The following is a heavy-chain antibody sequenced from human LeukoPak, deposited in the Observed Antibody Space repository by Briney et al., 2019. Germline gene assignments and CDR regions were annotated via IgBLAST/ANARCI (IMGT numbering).Heavy chain of an antibody. J-gene: IGHJ3*02. CDR3: AKESYYYGSGSTGDAFDI. V-gene: IGHV3-30*18. Sequence: PGGSLRLSCAASGFTFSSYGMHWVRQAPGKGLEWVAVISYDGSNKYYADSVKGRFTISRDNSKNTLYLQMNSLRAEDTAVYYCAKESYYYGSGSTGDAFDIWGQGTMVTVSS. CDR1: GFTFSSYG. CDR2: ISYDGSNK. D-gene: IGHD3-10*01.